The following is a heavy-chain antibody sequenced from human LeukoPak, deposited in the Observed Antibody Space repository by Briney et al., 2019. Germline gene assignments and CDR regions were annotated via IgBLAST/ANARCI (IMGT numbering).Heavy chain of an antibody. Sequence: PSETLSLTCTVSGVSISSSSYYWGWIRQPPGKGLEWIGSIYYSGSTYYNPSLKSRVTISVDTSKNQFSLKLSSVTAADTAVYYCARQGGYDPTYDYWGQGTLVTVSS. J-gene: IGHJ4*02. V-gene: IGHV4-39*01. CDR3: ARQGGYDPTYDY. CDR1: GVSISSSSYY. CDR2: IYYSGST. D-gene: IGHD5-12*01.